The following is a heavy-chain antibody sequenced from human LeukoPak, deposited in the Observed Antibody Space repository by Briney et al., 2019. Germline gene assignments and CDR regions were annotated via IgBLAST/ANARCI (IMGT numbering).Heavy chain of an antibody. Sequence: SETLSLTCSVSGGSISSSSYYWGWIRQPPGKGLEWIGNIYYSGSTYYNPSLKSRVTISADTPKNQFSLKPSSVTAADTAVYYCVRISGSWNFDYWGQGTLVTVSS. J-gene: IGHJ4*02. CDR2: IYYSGST. CDR1: GGSISSSSYY. CDR3: VRISGSWNFDY. D-gene: IGHD3-10*01. V-gene: IGHV4-39*01.